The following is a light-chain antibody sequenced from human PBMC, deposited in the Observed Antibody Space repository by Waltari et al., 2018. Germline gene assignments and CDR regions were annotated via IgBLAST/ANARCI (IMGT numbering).Light chain of an antibody. Sequence: SYELTQPPSVSVSPGQTATITCSGDALPKQFAHWYHQKPGQAPVVVIYKDNERPSGIPERFSGSSSGTTVTLTINGVQAEDEADYYCQSADSSGTWVFGGGTKLTVL. J-gene: IGLJ3*02. CDR2: KDN. V-gene: IGLV3-25*03. CDR3: QSADSSGTWV. CDR1: ALPKQF.